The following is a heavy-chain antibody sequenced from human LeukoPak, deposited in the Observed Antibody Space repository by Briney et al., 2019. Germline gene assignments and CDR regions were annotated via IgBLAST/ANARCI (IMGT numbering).Heavy chain of an antibody. CDR1: GGSIGRSSYY. CDR3: ARVAAKTVVY. D-gene: IGHD2-15*01. V-gene: IGHV4-39*07. CDR2: IYFSGNT. Sequence: SETLSLTCTVSGGSIGRSSYYWGWIRQPPGRGLEWIGNIYFSGNTDYNPSLKSRLTISIDTSKNQFSLKLSSVTAADTAVYYCARVAAKTVVYWGQGTLVTVSS. J-gene: IGHJ4*02.